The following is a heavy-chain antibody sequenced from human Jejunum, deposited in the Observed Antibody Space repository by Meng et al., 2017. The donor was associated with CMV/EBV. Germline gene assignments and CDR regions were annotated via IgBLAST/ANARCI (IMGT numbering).Heavy chain of an antibody. D-gene: IGHD1-1*01. CDR2: LSPYGRYH. CDR1: FSSYW. V-gene: IGHV3-7*02. CDR3: ARVVGLGQLPDHYGMDV. Sequence: FSSYWMTWVAPRPLPLLEWMTPLSPYGRYHYSLPSFPLLFPLSTPHAKNSLYLQMNSLRAEDTAVYYCARVVGLGQLPDHYGMDVWGQGTTVTVSS. J-gene: IGHJ6*02.